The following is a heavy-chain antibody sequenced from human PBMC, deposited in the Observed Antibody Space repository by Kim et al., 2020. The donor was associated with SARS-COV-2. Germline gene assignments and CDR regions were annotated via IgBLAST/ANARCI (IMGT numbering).Heavy chain of an antibody. V-gene: IGHV3-9*01. Sequence: LRLSCAASGFTFDDYAMHWVRQAPGKGLEWVSGISWNSGSIGYADSVKGRFTISRDNAKNSLYLQMNSLRAEDTALYYCAKDAAFSSSWLVFWGQGTLVTVSS. CDR3: AKDAAFSSSWLVF. CDR1: GFTFDDYA. D-gene: IGHD6-13*01. CDR2: ISWNSGSI. J-gene: IGHJ4*02.